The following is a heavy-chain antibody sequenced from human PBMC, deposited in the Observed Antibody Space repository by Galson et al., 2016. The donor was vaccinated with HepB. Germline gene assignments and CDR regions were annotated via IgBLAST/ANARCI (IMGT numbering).Heavy chain of an antibody. CDR2: IYYSGGST. V-gene: IGHV4-59*01. D-gene: IGHD6-19*01. CDR1: GVSLSSYY. CDR3: ARVRIAVAENSYFFDS. J-gene: IGHJ4*02. Sequence: EILSLTCTVSGVSLSSYYWSWIRQPPGKGLEWIGYIYYSGGSTNYNPSLKSRVTISVDTLKNQFSLKLSSVTAADTAVYFCARVRIAVAENSYFFDSWGQGTLVTVSS.